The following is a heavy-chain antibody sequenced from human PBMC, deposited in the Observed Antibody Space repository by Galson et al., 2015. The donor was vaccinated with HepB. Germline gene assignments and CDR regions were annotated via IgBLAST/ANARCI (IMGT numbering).Heavy chain of an antibody. J-gene: IGHJ4*02. Sequence: SLRLSCAASGFSFSRYSMNWVRQAPGKGLEWVSYIRSSTSTVFYADSVQGRFSISRDSAKNSLYLQMNSLRAEDTAVYYCARDFVSCSGVFDYWGQGILATVSS. CDR3: ARDFVSCSGVFDY. D-gene: IGHD2-15*01. CDR1: GFSFSRYS. CDR2: IRSSTSTV. V-gene: IGHV3-48*04.